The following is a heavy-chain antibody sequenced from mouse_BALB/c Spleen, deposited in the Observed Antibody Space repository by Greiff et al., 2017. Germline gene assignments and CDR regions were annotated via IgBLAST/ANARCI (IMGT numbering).Heavy chain of an antibody. D-gene: IGHD1-1*01. V-gene: IGHV5-12-1*01. CDR2: ISSGGGST. CDR1: GFAFSSYD. Sequence: EVQLQQSGGGLVKPGGSLKLSCAASGFAFSSYDMSWVRQTPEKRLEWVAYISSGGGSTYYPDTVKGRFTISRDNAKNTLYLQMSSLKSEDTAMYYCARNYGSPYFDYWGQGTTLTVSS. CDR3: ARNYGSPYFDY. J-gene: IGHJ2*01.